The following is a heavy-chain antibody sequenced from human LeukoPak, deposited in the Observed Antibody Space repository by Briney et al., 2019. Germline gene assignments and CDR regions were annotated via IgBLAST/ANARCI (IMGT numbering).Heavy chain of an antibody. CDR1: GFTFRTYA. CDR2: IQGDGSNT. CDR3: ARGTSAGGPISPFDF. V-gene: IGHV3-74*01. D-gene: IGHD6-13*01. J-gene: IGHJ4*02. Sequence: GGSLRLSCETSGFTFRTYAMNWVRQAPGKGLVWVSRIQGDGSNTNYADSVKGRFSISRDNAKNTVYLQMNSLRAEDTGIYYCARGTSAGGPISPFDFWGQGTVVTVSS.